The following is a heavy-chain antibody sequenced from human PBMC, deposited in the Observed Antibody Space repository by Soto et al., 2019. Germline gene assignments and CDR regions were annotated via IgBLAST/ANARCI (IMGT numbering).Heavy chain of an antibody. D-gene: IGHD2-2*01. V-gene: IGHV4-39*01. CDR1: GGSISSSSYY. J-gene: IGHJ5*02. CDR2: IYYSGST. Sequence: SETLSLTCTVSGGSISSSSYYWGWIRQPPGKGLEWIGSIYYSGSTYYNPSLKSRVTISVDTSKNQFSLKLSSVTAADTAVYYCARGLGCSSTSCYGGWFDPWSQGTLVTVSS. CDR3: ARGLGCSSTSCYGGWFDP.